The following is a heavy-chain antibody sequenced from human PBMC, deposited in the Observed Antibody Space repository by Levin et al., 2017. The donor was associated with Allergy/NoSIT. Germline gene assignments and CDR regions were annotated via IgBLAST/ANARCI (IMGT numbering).Heavy chain of an antibody. Sequence: GESLKISCAASGFIFSSFSMNWVRQAPGKGLEWVSSISSSSSYIYYADSVKGRFTISRDNAKNSLYLQMNSLRAEDTAVYYCARSYGYFDWLPWAWGQGTLVTVSS. CDR3: ARSYGYFDWLPWA. J-gene: IGHJ5*02. CDR2: ISSSSSYI. V-gene: IGHV3-21*01. CDR1: GFIFSSFS. D-gene: IGHD3-9*01.